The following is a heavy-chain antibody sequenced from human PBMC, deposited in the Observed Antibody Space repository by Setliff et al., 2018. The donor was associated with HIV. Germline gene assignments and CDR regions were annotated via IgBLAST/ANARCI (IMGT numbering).Heavy chain of an antibody. J-gene: IGHJ4*02. CDR3: AREVHHAAYYFDY. D-gene: IGHD2-2*01. CDR2: INSATGGT. CDR1: GYTFTNYY. V-gene: IGHV1-2*02. Sequence: GASVKVSCKASGYTFTNYYIHWVRQAPGQGLEWMAWINSATGGTNYEQRFQGRVTMTRDTSTSTVYMELSSLRSEDTAVYYCAREVHHAAYYFDYWGQGTLVTVSS.